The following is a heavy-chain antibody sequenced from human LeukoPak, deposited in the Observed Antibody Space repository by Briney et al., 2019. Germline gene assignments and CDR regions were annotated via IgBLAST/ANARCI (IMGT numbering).Heavy chain of an antibody. D-gene: IGHD3-22*01. CDR1: GGTFSSYA. Sequence: SVKVSCRASGGTFSSYAISWVRQAPGQGLEWMGGIIPIFGTANYAQKFQGRVTITADESTSTAYMELSSLRSEDTAVYYCARDQWYGDVSSKYPAPFDYWGQGTLVTVSS. J-gene: IGHJ4*02. CDR3: ARDQWYGDVSSKYPAPFDY. V-gene: IGHV1-69*13. CDR2: IIPIFGTA.